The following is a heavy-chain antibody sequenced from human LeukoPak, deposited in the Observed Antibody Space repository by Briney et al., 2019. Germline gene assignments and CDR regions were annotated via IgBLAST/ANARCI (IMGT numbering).Heavy chain of an antibody. CDR2: IYYSGST. V-gene: IGHV4-31*03. CDR3: ARYYYDTSGYYFDY. J-gene: IGHJ4*02. Sequence: SETLSLTCTVSGGSISSGAYYWSWIRQHPGKGLEWIGYIYYSGSTYYNPSLKSRVTISADTSKNQFSLTLSSVTAADTAVYYCARYYYDTSGYYFDYWGQGTLVTVSS. CDR1: GGSISSGAYY. D-gene: IGHD3-22*01.